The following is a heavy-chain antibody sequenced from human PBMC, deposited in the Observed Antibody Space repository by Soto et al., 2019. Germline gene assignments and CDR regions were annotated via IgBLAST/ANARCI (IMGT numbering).Heavy chain of an antibody. Sequence: HPVGSLRLSCAASGFTFSSHWMSWVRQAPGKGLEWVANIKQDGSEKFYADSVKGRFTISRDNAMNSLYLQMNSLRSEDTAIYYCARDGKGAMSWFDPWGQGTPVTVSS. D-gene: IGHD1-26*01. J-gene: IGHJ5*02. V-gene: IGHV3-7*01. CDR2: IKQDGSEK. CDR1: GFTFSSHW. CDR3: ARDGKGAMSWFDP.